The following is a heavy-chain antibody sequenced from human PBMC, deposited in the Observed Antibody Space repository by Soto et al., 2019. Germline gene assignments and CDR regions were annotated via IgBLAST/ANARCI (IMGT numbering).Heavy chain of an antibody. CDR3: EKSGGGYYYYYYGMDV. CDR1: GFTFSSYA. J-gene: IGHJ6*02. V-gene: IGHV3-23*01. D-gene: IGHD3-10*01. CDR2: ISGSGGST. Sequence: GGSLRLSCAASGFTFSSYAMSWVRQAPGKGLEWVSAISGSGGSTYYADSVKGRFTISRDNSKNTLYLQMNSLRAEDTAVYYCEKSGGGYYYYYYGMDVWGQGTTVTVSS.